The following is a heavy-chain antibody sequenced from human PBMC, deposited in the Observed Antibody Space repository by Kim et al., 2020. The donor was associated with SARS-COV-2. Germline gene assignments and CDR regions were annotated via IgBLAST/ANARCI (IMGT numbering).Heavy chain of an antibody. Sequence: RKHRVAISIDTSKNQFSLKLSSVTAADTAVYYCARIPPPYDSSGYYFDYWGQGTLVTVSS. D-gene: IGHD3-22*01. J-gene: IGHJ4*02. CDR3: ARIPPPYDSSGYYFDY. V-gene: IGHV4-39*07.